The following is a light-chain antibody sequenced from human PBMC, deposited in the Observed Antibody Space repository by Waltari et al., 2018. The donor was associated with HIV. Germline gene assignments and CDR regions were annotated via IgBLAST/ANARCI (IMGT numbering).Light chain of an antibody. V-gene: IGLV1-47*01. CDR2: RNN. Sequence: QSVLTQPPSASGTPGQGVTISCVGDSSNIGSNYVYWYHQLPGTAPKVLIYRNNQGPSGVPDRFSGSKSGASASLTISGLRSADEAVYFCATRDGSLKVFGGGTKLTVL. CDR1: SSNIGSNY. CDR3: ATRDGSLKV. J-gene: IGLJ3*02.